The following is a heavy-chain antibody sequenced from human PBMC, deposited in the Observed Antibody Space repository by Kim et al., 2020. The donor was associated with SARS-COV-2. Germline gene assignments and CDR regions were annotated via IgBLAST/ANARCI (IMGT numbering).Heavy chain of an antibody. CDR2: LNWNGGRM. CDR1: GFTFEDYA. D-gene: IGHD3-10*01. J-gene: IGHJ3*01. V-gene: IGHV3-9*01. Sequence: GGSLRLSCLSSGFTFEDYAMSWVRQTPGTGLEWISGLNWNGGRMDYADSVKGRFTISRDNAKSSLYLDMSSLRPEDSAIYYCAKVLFYYGSGSQGGSFDLWGPGTLVTVSS. CDR3: AKVLFYYGSGSQGGSFDL.